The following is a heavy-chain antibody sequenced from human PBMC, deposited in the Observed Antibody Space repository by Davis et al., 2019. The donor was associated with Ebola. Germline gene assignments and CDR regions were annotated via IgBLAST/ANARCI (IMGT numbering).Heavy chain of an antibody. J-gene: IGHJ4*02. CDR2: ISLDGSNK. CDR3: ARASRSISVPE. D-gene: IGHD3-3*02. CDR1: GFTFSPYW. V-gene: IGHV3-7*01. Sequence: PGGSLRLSCVTSGFTFSPYWMSWVRQVPGKGLEWLANISLDGSNKQYVDSVKGRVTISRDNAKNSLYRQMNSLRAEDTAVYYCARASRSISVPEWGQGTLVTVSS.